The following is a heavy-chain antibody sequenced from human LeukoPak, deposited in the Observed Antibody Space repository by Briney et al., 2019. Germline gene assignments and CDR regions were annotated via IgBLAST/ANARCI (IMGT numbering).Heavy chain of an antibody. CDR3: ARFVSHKGVSRTSVLGY. D-gene: IGHD2-21*01. CDR1: GFTFSTYA. J-gene: IGHJ4*02. V-gene: IGHV3-30*04. Sequence: GRSLRLSCAASGFTFSTYAMHWVRQAPGKGLGWVAVISYDGSNRYYADSVKGRFTISRDNSKNTLYLQMNSLRAEDTAVYYCARFVSHKGVSRTSVLGYWGQGTLVTVSS. CDR2: ISYDGSNR.